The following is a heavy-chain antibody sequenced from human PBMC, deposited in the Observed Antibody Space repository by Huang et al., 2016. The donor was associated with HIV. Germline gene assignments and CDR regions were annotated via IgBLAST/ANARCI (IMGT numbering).Heavy chain of an antibody. J-gene: IGHJ4*02. CDR2: IRFDGGNK. V-gene: IGHV3-30*02. D-gene: IGHD2-21*02. CDR3: ATDLGGYSFDY. CDR1: GFSFSHYG. Sequence: QEQLVESGGGVVQPGGSLRFSCATSGFSFSHYGMHWVRQDQGKGLEWVAFIRFDGGNKQYADSAKGRFTISRDNSKKMLFLEMNSLRGDDTAFYYCATDLGGYSFDYWGQGALVSVSS.